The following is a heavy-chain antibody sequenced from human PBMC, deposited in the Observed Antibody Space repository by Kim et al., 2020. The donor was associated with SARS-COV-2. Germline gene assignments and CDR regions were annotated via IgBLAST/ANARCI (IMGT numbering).Heavy chain of an antibody. CDR2: IIPIFGTA. D-gene: IGHD3-10*01. V-gene: IGHV1-69*13. J-gene: IGHJ5*02. CDR3: AREDDWVPGP. CDR1: GGTFSSYA. Sequence: SVKVSCKASGGTFSSYAISWVRQAPGQGLEWMGGIIPIFGTANYAQKFQGRVMITADESTSTAYMELSSLRSEDTAVYYCAREDDWVPGPWGQGTLVTVSS.